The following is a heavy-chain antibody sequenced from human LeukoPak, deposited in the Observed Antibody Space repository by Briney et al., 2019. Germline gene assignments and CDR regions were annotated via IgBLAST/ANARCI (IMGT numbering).Heavy chain of an antibody. D-gene: IGHD3-10*01. CDR1: GFTFCNYW. Sequence: GALRLSCAASGFTFCNYWMSWVRQAPGEGLEWVANIKQDGSEKYYVDSVKGRFTISRDNAKNSLYLQMNSLRAEDTAVYYCARGDYYGSFDYWGQGTLVTVSS. CDR3: ARGDYYGSFDY. CDR2: IKQDGSEK. V-gene: IGHV3-7*01. J-gene: IGHJ4*02.